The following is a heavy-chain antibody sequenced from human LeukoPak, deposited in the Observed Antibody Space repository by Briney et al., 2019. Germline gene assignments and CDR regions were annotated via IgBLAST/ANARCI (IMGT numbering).Heavy chain of an antibody. J-gene: IGHJ4*02. V-gene: IGHV1-2*02. Sequence: ASVKVSCKASGYTFTGYYIHWLRQAPGQGLEWVGWINPDTGDTRFAERFPGRVTLTRGTSLSSVYMELDSLTSDDSAVYFCARDLAPYGGYSIPAYWGQGTLVTVSS. D-gene: IGHD4-23*01. CDR1: GYTFTGYY. CDR3: ARDLAPYGGYSIPAY. CDR2: INPDTGDT.